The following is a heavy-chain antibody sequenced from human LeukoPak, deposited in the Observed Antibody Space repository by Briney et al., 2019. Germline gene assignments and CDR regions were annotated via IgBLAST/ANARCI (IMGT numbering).Heavy chain of an antibody. V-gene: IGHV1-2*02. D-gene: IGHD4-17*01. CDR1: GYTFTGHF. CDR3: ATLDYADYVFFY. CDR2: INPNSGGT. Sequence: ASAKVSCKASGYTFTGHFMHWVRQPPGQGLEWMGWINPNSGGTNYAQRFQGRVTMTRDTSISTVYMELSSLRSDDTAVYYCATLDYADYVFFYWGQGTLVTVSS. J-gene: IGHJ4*02.